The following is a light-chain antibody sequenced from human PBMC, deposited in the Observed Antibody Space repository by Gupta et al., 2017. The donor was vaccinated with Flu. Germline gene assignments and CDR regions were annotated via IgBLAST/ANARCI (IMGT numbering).Light chain of an antibody. J-gene: IGLJ2*01. CDR3: QAYDSRLGGYVV. CDR2: TNV. Sequence: QPVLTQPPSVSGAPGQRVTISCTGSGTNIGAGYNVHWYQHHAGPAPKLLVYTNVKRPSGVPDRFSGSRSGASASLDITGLQAEDEADYYCQAYDSRLGGYVVFGGGTRLTVL. V-gene: IGLV1-40*01. CDR1: GTNIGAGYN.